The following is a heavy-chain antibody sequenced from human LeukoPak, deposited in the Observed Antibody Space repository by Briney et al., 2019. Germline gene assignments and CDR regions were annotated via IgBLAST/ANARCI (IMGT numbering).Heavy chain of an antibody. CDR3: ARCGYYDFWSGYNPATFDY. V-gene: IGHV4-39*01. CDR1: SGSISSSSYS. J-gene: IGHJ4*02. CDR2: IYYSGSA. D-gene: IGHD3-3*01. Sequence: SETLSLTCTVSSGSISSSSYSWGWIRQPPGKGLEWIGSIYYSGSAYYKPSLKSRVTISVDTSKNQFSLKLTSVTAADTAVYYCARCGYYDFWSGYNPATFDYWGQGTLVTVSS.